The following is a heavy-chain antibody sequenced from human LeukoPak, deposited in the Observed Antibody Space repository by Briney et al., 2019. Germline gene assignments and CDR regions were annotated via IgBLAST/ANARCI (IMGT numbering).Heavy chain of an antibody. Sequence: PSETLSLTCTVSGGSISSYYWSWVRQPPGKGLEWIGYIYYSGSTNYNPSLKSRVTISVDTSKNQFSLKLSSVTAADTAVYYCASYSYYYDSSGYFDYWGQGTLVTVSS. CDR2: IYYSGST. D-gene: IGHD3-22*01. V-gene: IGHV4-59*01. CDR3: ASYSYYYDSSGYFDY. J-gene: IGHJ4*02. CDR1: GGSISSYY.